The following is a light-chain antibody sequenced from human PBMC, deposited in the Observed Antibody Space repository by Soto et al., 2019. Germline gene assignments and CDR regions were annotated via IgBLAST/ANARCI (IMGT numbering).Light chain of an antibody. V-gene: IGKV1-8*01. CDR2: AAS. CDR3: QQYYSYPPAT. J-gene: IGKJ1*01. Sequence: AIRMTQSPSSLSASTGDRVTITCRASQGISSYLAWYQQKPGKAPKLLLYAASTLQSGVPSRFSGSGSGTDFTLTISCLQSEDFATYYCQQYYSYPPATFGQGTKVDIK. CDR1: QGISSY.